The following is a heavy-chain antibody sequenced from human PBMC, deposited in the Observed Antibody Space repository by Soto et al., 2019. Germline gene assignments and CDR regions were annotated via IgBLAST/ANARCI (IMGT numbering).Heavy chain of an antibody. J-gene: IGHJ6*02. Sequence: ASVKVSCKASGYTFTSYGISWVRQAPGQGLEWMGWISAYNGNTNYAQKLQGRVTMTTDTSTSTAYMELRSLRSDDTAVYYCAREPEYSSSWDYYGMYVWGQGTTVTVS. V-gene: IGHV1-18*01. D-gene: IGHD6-13*01. CDR3: AREPEYSSSWDYYGMYV. CDR2: ISAYNGNT. CDR1: GYTFTSYG.